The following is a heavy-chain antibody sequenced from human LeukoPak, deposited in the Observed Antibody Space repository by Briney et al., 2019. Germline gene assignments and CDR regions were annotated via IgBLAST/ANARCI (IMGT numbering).Heavy chain of an antibody. CDR2: INHSGST. Sequence: SSETLSLTCTVSGGSISSYYWSWIRQPPGKGREWIGEINHSGSTNYNPSLKSRVTISVDTSKNQFSLKLSSVTAAATAVYYCARGGNPYWYFDLWGRGTLVTVSS. D-gene: IGHD4-23*01. J-gene: IGHJ2*01. CDR1: GGSISSYY. V-gene: IGHV4-34*01. CDR3: ARGGNPYWYFDL.